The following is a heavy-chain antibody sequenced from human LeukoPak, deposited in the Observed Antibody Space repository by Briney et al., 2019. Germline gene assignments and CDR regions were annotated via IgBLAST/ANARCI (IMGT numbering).Heavy chain of an antibody. D-gene: IGHD2-15*01. Sequence: ASVKVSCKASGYTFTTYGISWVRQAPGQGLEWMGWTNPNSGNTGYAQKFQGRVTITRNTSISTAYMELSSLRSEDTAVYYCARGIVVVVAATYYYYYYMDVWGKGTTVTVSS. V-gene: IGHV1-8*03. CDR3: ARGIVVVVAATYYYYYYMDV. CDR1: GYTFTTYG. CDR2: TNPNSGNT. J-gene: IGHJ6*03.